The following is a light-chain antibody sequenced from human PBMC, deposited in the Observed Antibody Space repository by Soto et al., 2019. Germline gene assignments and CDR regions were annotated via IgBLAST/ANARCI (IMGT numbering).Light chain of an antibody. CDR3: HQLNSYPYT. V-gene: IGKV1-9*01. CDR1: QGIGSY. CDR2: AAS. Sequence: IQLTQSPSSLSASVGDRVTITCRASQGIGSYFAWYQQKPGKAPKLLIYAASTLRSGVPSRFSASGSGTDFTLTISRLQPEDFATYYCHQLNSYPYTFGQGTKLEIK. J-gene: IGKJ2*01.